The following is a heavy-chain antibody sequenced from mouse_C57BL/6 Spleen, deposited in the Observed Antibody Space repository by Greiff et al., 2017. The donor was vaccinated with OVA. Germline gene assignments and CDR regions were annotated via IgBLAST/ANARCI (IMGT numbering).Heavy chain of an antibody. CDR3: ARDYYGSSYPWFAY. CDR1: GYSFTGYY. CDR2: INPSTGGT. J-gene: IGHJ3*01. Sequence: VQLKQSGPELVKPGASVKISCKASGYSFTGYYMNWVKQSPEKSLEWIGEINPSTGGTTYNQKFKAKATLTVDKSSSTAYMQLKSLTSEDSAVYYCARDYYGSSYPWFAYWGQGTLVTVSA. V-gene: IGHV1-42*01. D-gene: IGHD1-1*01.